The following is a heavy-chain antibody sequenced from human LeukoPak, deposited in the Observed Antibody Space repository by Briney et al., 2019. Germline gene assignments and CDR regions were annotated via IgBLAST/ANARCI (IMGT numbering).Heavy chain of an antibody. V-gene: IGHV4-59*12. D-gene: IGHD6-13*01. CDR1: GGSISSYY. Sequence: KASETLSLTCTVSGGSISSYYWSWIRQPPGKGLEWIGYISYSGSTNYNPSLKSRLTISLDTSKRQFSLNLNSVTVAGTALYYCARDYGGGWYQIDYWGQGTLVTVSS. CDR2: ISYSGST. CDR3: ARDYGGGWYQIDY. J-gene: IGHJ4*02.